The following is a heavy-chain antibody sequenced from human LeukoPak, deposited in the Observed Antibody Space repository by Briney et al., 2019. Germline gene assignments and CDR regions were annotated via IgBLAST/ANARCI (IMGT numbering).Heavy chain of an antibody. J-gene: IGHJ6*02. Sequence: GGSLRLSCAASGFTFSSNAMNWVRHAPGQGLEWVSAISGSGGTTYYADSVKGRFTISRDTSKNIVYLQLDSLRAEDTAIYYCARFRWGDYYYYGVDVWGQGTTVTVSS. V-gene: IGHV3-23*01. CDR2: ISGSGGTT. D-gene: IGHD3-16*01. CDR3: ARFRWGDYYYYGVDV. CDR1: GFTFSSNA.